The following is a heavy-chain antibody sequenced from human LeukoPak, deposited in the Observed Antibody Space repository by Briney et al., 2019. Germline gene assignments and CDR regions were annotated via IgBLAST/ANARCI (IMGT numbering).Heavy chain of an antibody. V-gene: IGHV4-31*03. J-gene: IGHJ4*02. CDR2: IYHSGST. CDR3: ASTDYGGNSGY. D-gene: IGHD4-23*01. CDR1: GGSISSGGYY. Sequence: PSETLSLTCTVSGGSISSGGYYWSWIRQHPGKGLEWIGYIYHSGSTYYNPSLKSRVTISVDRSKNQFSLKLSSVTAADTAVYYCASTDYGGNSGYWGQGTLVTVSS.